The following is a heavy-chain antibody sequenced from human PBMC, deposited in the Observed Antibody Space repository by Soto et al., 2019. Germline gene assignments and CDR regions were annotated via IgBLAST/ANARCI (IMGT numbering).Heavy chain of an antibody. J-gene: IGHJ6*03. D-gene: IGHD5-12*01. CDR1: GYTFTSYG. V-gene: IGHV1-18*01. Sequence: ASVKVSCKASGYTFTSYGISWVRQAPGQGLEWMGWISAYNGNTNYAQKLQGRGTMTTDTSTSTAYMELRSLRSDDTAVYYCARVHSGYDSPFYYYMDVWGKGTTVTVSS. CDR3: ARVHSGYDSPFYYYMDV. CDR2: ISAYNGNT.